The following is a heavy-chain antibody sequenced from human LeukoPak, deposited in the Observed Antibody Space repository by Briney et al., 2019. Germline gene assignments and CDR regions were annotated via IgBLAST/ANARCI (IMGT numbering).Heavy chain of an antibody. J-gene: IGHJ4*02. CDR2: IYTSGST. V-gene: IGHV4-4*07. Sequence: SETLSLTCTVSGGSISSYYWSSIRQPAGKGLEWIGRIYTSGSTNYNPSLKSRVTMSVDTSKNQFSLKLSSVTAADTAVYYCASGRGRRYSGSGSYFGFTYWGQGTLVTVSS. D-gene: IGHD3-10*01. CDR1: GGSISSYY. CDR3: ASGRGRRYSGSGSYFGFTY.